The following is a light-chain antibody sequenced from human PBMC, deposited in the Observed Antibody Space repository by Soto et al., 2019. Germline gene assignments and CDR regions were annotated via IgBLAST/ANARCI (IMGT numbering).Light chain of an antibody. CDR2: EVS. CDR3: SSYTSSSTVV. J-gene: IGLJ2*01. Sequence: QSALTQPPSASGSPGQSVTISCTGTSSDVGSSNRVSWYQQPPGTAPKLMIYEVSNRPSGVPDRFSGSKSGNTASLTISGLQAEDEADYYCSSYTSSSTVVFGGGTKVTVL. CDR1: SSDVGSSNR. V-gene: IGLV2-18*02.